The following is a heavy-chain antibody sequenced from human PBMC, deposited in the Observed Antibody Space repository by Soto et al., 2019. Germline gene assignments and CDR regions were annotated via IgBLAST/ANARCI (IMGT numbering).Heavy chain of an antibody. CDR3: AREQEYYHAFDI. D-gene: IGHD2-8*01. J-gene: IGHJ3*02. CDR1: GFTFSSYG. V-gene: IGHV3-33*01. CDR2: IWFDGTNK. Sequence: QVQLVESGGGAVQPGRSLRLSCAASGFTFSSYGMHWVRQAPGKGLEWVAVIWFDGTNKYYADSVKGRFTISRDNSKNTLYLQMNSLRAEDTAVYYCAREQEYYHAFDIWGQGTMVTVSS.